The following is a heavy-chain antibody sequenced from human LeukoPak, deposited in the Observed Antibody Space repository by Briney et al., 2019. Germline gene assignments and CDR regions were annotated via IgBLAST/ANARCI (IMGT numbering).Heavy chain of an antibody. CDR1: GYTFTSYA. CDR3: ARGRSNYYYYYMDV. J-gene: IGHJ6*03. V-gene: IGHV1-3*03. Sequence: ASVKVSCKASGYTFTSYAMHWVRQAPGQRLEWMGWINAGNGNTKYSQEFQGRVTITRDTSASTAYMELSSLRSEDMAVYYCARGRSNYYYYYMDVWGKGTTVTVSS. CDR2: INAGNGNT.